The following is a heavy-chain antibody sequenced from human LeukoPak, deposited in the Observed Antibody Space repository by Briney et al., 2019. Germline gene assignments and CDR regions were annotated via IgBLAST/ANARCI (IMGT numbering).Heavy chain of an antibody. V-gene: IGHV4-61*02. J-gene: IGHJ4*02. CDR2: IYTSGST. D-gene: IGHD3-22*01. CDR1: GGSISSGSYY. Sequence: PSQTLSLTCTVSGGSISSGSYYWSWIRQPAGKGLEWIGRIYTSGSTNYNPSLKSRVTISVDKFKNQFSLKLSSVTAADTAVYYCARDRGYYDSSGYYYGTEWGQGTLVTVSS. CDR3: ARDRGYYDSSGYYYGTE.